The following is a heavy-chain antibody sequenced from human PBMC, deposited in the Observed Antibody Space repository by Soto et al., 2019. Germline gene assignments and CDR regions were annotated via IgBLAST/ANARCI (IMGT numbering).Heavy chain of an antibody. CDR3: ARLDLCYDY. CDR2: IHYSGVT. J-gene: IGHJ4*02. D-gene: IGHD2-15*01. Sequence: QVQLQESGPGLVKPSQTLSLTCNVSVGAITSDGYYWSWIRQHPGKALEWIGNIHYSGVTYYNPTLKSRAAISVDISKHQFSLKLNSVTAADTAVYYCARLDLCYDYWGQGILVTVSS. V-gene: IGHV4-31*03. CDR1: VGAITSDGYY.